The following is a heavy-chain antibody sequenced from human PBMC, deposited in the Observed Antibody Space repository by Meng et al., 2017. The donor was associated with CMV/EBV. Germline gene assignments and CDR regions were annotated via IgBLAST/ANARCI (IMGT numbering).Heavy chain of an antibody. V-gene: IGHV1-69*10. CDR3: ARGHYPQLTPDYYYGLDV. J-gene: IGHJ6*02. CDR1: GGSLSAYA. D-gene: IGHD3-22*01. Sequence: SVKVSCKASGGSLSAYATSWVRQAPGQGLEWIGGIIPIPDVTNYAQKFQGRVTITADRSTSTAYLELNSLRSEDTAVYYCARGHYPQLTPDYYYGLDVWGQGTTVTVSS. CDR2: IIPIPDVT.